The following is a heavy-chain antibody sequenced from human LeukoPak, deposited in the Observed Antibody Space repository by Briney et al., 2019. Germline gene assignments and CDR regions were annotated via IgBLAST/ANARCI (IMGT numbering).Heavy chain of an antibody. CDR3: ARDRELTY. Sequence: PSETLSLTCAVYGGSFSGYYWSWIRQPPGKGLEWIGYIYNNGNTIYNSSLKSRVTISVDTSKNQFSLKLTSVTAADTAVYYCARDRELTYWGPGTLVTVSS. CDR1: GGSFSGYY. V-gene: IGHV4-59*03. J-gene: IGHJ4*02. CDR2: IYNNGNT. D-gene: IGHD1-26*01.